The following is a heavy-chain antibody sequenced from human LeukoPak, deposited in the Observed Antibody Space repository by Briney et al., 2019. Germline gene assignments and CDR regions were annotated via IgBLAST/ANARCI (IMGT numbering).Heavy chain of an antibody. D-gene: IGHD3-22*01. CDR3: ASGCSEYVSSGYCFEH. V-gene: IGHV3-30-3*01. Sequence: PGGSLRLSCAASGFTFSHYAIHWVRQAPGKGLEWVAVISYDGSNKLYADSVKGRFTLSRDNSKNTLSLQMNSLRAEDTAVYYCASGCSEYVSSGYCFEHWGQGILVTVSS. CDR1: GFTFSHYA. CDR2: ISYDGSNK. J-gene: IGHJ4*02.